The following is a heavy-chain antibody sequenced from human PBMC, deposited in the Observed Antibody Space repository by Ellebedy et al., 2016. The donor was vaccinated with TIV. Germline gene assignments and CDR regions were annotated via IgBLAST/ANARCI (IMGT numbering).Heavy chain of an antibody. V-gene: IGHV3-30*18. CDR1: GFTFSNCG. CDR2: ISYDGSTE. J-gene: IGHJ4*02. Sequence: GESLKISCAASGFTFSNCGMHWVRQAPGKGLEWVAVISYDGSTEYYADSVKGRFTISRDNSKNTLYLQMNSLRPEDTAISYCAKVNTTMVTVFSYIENWGQGTLVTVSS. CDR3: AKVNTTMVTVFSYIEN. D-gene: IGHD5-18*01.